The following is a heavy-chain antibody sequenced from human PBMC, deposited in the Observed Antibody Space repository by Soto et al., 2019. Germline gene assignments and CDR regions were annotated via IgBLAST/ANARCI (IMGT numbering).Heavy chain of an antibody. CDR2: IYYSGST. V-gene: IGHV4-31*03. J-gene: IGHJ6*02. CDR3: ARLKGDYDGMDV. CDR1: GGSISSGGYY. Sequence: QVQLQESGPGLVKPSQTLSLTCTVSGGSISSGGYYWSWIRQHPGKGLEWIGYIYYSGSTYSNPSLESRVTIPVDASKNQFSLKLSSVTAADTAVYYCARLKGDYDGMDVWGQGTTVTVSS.